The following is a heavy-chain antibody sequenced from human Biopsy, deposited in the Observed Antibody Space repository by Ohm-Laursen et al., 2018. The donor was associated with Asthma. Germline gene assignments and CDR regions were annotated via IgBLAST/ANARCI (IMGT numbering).Heavy chain of an antibody. CDR3: VRHQYSSSWSTFDY. J-gene: IGHJ4*02. CDR1: GGSITSSSYY. Sequence: GTLSLTCIVSGGSITSSSYYWGWIRQPPGKGMEWIGSMYHSGSPYYHPSLKSRATISVDTSKNQLSLKMSSVTAADTAVYFCVRHQYSSSWSTFDYWGQGALVTVS. D-gene: IGHD3-22*01. CDR2: MYHSGSP. V-gene: IGHV4-39*01.